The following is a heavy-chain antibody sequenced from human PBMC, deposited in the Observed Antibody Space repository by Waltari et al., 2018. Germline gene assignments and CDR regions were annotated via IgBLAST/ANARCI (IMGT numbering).Heavy chain of an antibody. CDR3: ARAQERRDAFDF. CDR1: GGSMSNNY. D-gene: IGHD1-1*01. Sequence: QVQLQESGPGLVKPSETLSLTCTVSGGSMSNNYWNWIRQPAGKGLEYIGRVFTRGRTNSNPPLNGRVTMSIDTSKGQFSLELTAVAAADTAIYYCARAQERRDAFDFWGKGTMVTVSS. V-gene: IGHV4-4*07. CDR2: VFTRGRT. J-gene: IGHJ3*01.